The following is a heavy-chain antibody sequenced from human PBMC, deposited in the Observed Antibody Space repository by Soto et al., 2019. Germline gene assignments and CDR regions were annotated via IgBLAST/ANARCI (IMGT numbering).Heavy chain of an antibody. D-gene: IGHD2-15*01. CDR1: GYTFTSYA. Sequence: QVQLVQSGAEVKKPGASVKVSCKASGYTFTSYAMHWVRQAPGQRLEWMGWINAGNGNTKYSQKFQGRVNITRDTSASTAYMELSSLRSEDTAVYYCARRYCSGGSCYSYYYYGMDVWGQGTTVTVSS. CDR2: INAGNGNT. V-gene: IGHV1-3*01. J-gene: IGHJ6*02. CDR3: ARRYCSGGSCYSYYYYGMDV.